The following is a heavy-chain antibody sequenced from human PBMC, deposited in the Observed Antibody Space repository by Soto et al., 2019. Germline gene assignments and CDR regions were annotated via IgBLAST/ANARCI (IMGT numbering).Heavy chain of an antibody. CDR1: GFTFSSYG. D-gene: IGHD6-13*01. J-gene: IGHJ5*02. V-gene: IGHV3-30*18. CDR2: ISYDGSNK. CDR3: AKEIGIAAAGAFDP. Sequence: QVQLVESGGGVVQPGRSLRLSCAASGFTFSSYGMHWVRQAPGKGLEWVAVISYDGSNKYYADSVKGRFTISRDNSKNTVYLQMNSLRAEDTAVYYCAKEIGIAAAGAFDPWGQGTLVTVSS.